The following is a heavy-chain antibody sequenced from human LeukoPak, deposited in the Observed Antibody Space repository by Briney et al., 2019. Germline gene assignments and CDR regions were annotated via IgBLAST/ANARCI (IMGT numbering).Heavy chain of an antibody. V-gene: IGHV3-23*01. J-gene: IGHJ4*02. Sequence: PGGSLRLSCAASGFTFSSYAMSWVRRAPGKGLEWVSAISGGGGSTYYADSVKGRFTISRDNSKNTLYLQMNSLRAEDTAVYYCAKDLSKVVVAVTALYYFDYWGQGTLVTVSS. CDR2: ISGGGGST. CDR3: AKDLSKVVVAVTALYYFDY. CDR1: GFTFSSYA. D-gene: IGHD2-15*01.